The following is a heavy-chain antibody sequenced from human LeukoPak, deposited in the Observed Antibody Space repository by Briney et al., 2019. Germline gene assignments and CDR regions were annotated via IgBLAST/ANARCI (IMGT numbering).Heavy chain of an antibody. J-gene: IGHJ3*02. CDR1: GFTFSSYG. Sequence: GGSLRLSCTASGFTFSSYGMHWVRQAPGKGLEWVAYIQYDGSNQQYADSVKGRFSISRDRSKNIPYLQMNSLRAEDTAVYYCARESSGWSGAFDIWGQGTMVTVSS. CDR3: ARESSGWSGAFDI. V-gene: IGHV3-30*02. CDR2: IQYDGSNQ. D-gene: IGHD6-19*01.